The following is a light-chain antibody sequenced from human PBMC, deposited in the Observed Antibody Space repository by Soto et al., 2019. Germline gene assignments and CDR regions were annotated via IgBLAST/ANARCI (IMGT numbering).Light chain of an antibody. J-gene: IGKJ5*01. V-gene: IGKV3-15*01. CDR1: QSVRTN. CDR2: DVS. Sequence: IGMTQSASALSVSVGDRAILSCRAGQSVRTNFAWYQQKSGQSPTLLIYDVSPRATGVPARFSGTGSATDFTLTISSLQPEDSAVYYCQQYNSSPFTFGPGTRLEI. CDR3: QQYNSSPFT.